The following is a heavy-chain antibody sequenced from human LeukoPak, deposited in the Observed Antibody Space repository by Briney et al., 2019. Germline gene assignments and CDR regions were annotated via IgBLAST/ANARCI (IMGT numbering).Heavy chain of an antibody. D-gene: IGHD3-10*01. Sequence: ASVKVSCKASGYTFTSYYMHWVRQAPGQGLEWMGIINPSGGSTSYAQKFQGRVTMTRDMSMSTVYMELSSLRSEDTAVYYCARNEGHYYGSGSYWSNWFDPWGQGTLVTVSS. CDR1: GYTFTSYY. CDR2: INPSGGST. V-gene: IGHV1-46*01. J-gene: IGHJ5*02. CDR3: ARNEGHYYGSGSYWSNWFDP.